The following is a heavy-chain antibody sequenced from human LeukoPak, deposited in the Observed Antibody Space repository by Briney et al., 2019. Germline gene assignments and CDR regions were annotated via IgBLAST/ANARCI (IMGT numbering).Heavy chain of an antibody. V-gene: IGHV3-23*01. CDR1: GFTFSSYG. Sequence: PGGSLRLSCAASGFTFSSYGMSWVRQAPGKGLEWVSAISGSGGSTYYADSVKGRFTISRDNSKNTLYLQMNSLRAEDTAVYYCAKSTYYYDSSGYYAASYFDYWGQGTLVTVSS. J-gene: IGHJ4*02. CDR2: ISGSGGST. CDR3: AKSTYYYDSSGYYAASYFDY. D-gene: IGHD3-22*01.